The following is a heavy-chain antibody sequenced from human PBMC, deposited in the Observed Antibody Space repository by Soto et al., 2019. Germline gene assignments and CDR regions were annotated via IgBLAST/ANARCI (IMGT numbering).Heavy chain of an antibody. J-gene: IGHJ4*02. Sequence: SVKVSCKASGGTLTNLINYPINWVRQAPGQGLEWMGGIVPNIGTVNYAQKFQGRVTMTRDTSISTAYLELSSLRSDDTAVYYCTRKVATFNFDYWGQGTLVTVSS. CDR1: GGTLTNLINYP. CDR3: TRKVATFNFDY. CDR2: IVPNIGTV. V-gene: IGHV1-69*05. D-gene: IGHD5-12*01.